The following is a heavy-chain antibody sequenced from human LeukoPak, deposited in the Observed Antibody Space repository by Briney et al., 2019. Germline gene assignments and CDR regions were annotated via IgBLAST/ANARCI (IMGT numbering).Heavy chain of an antibody. V-gene: IGHV1-8*01. J-gene: IGHJ4*02. CDR1: GYTFTSCD. CDR2: MNPNSGNT. Sequence: ASVKVSCKASGYTFTSCDINWVRQATGQGLEWMGWMNPNSGNTGYAQKFQGRVTMTRNTSISTAYMELSSLRSEDTAVYYCARVDSSSLLIDYWGQGTLVTVSS. D-gene: IGHD6-13*01. CDR3: ARVDSSSLLIDY.